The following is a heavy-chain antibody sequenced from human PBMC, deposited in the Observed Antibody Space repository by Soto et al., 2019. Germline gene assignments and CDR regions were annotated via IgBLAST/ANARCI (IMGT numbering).Heavy chain of an antibody. J-gene: IGHJ4*02. CDR3: AREGGDSTFDY. CDR1: GFTFSNYG. D-gene: IGHD2-21*02. Sequence: QVQLVESGGGVVQPGRSLRLSCAASGFTFSNYGMQWVRQAPGKGLEWVAVIWYDGSNKYYADSVKGRFTISRDNSKHTLYLQMNSLRAEDTAVYYCAREGGDSTFDYWGQGTLVTVSS. V-gene: IGHV3-33*01. CDR2: IWYDGSNK.